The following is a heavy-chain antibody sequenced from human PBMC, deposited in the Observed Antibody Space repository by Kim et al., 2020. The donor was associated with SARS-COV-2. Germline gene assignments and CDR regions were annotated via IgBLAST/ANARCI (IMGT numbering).Heavy chain of an antibody. CDR3: AAHMVRGVIIHAFDI. J-gene: IGHJ3*02. V-gene: IGHV4-34*01. Sequence: SETLSLTCAVYGGSFSGYYWSWIRQPPGKGLEWIGEINHSGSTNYNPSLKSRVTISVDTSKNQFSLKLSSVTAADTAVYYCAAHMVRGVIIHAFDIWGQGTMVTVSS. D-gene: IGHD3-10*01. CDR1: GGSFSGYY. CDR2: INHSGST.